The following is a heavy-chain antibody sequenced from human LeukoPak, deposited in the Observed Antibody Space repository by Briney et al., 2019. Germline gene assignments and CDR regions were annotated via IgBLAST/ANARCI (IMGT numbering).Heavy chain of an antibody. D-gene: IGHD3-22*01. J-gene: IGHJ4*02. CDR1: GGSTSSGSYY. CDR2: IYTSGST. Sequence: SETLSLTCTVSGGSTSSGSYYWSWLRQPAGKGLEWIGRIYTSGSTNYNPSLKSRVTISVDTSKNQFSLKLSSVTAADTAVYYCARSIYDSSGYYYYFDYWGQGTLVTVSS. V-gene: IGHV4-61*02. CDR3: ARSIYDSSGYYYYFDY.